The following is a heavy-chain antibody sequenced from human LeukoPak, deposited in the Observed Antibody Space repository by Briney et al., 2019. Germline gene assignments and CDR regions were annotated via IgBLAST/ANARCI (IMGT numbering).Heavy chain of an antibody. CDR3: ARTTYYYGSGSYYSDYYFDY. V-gene: IGHV3-33*01. Sequence: GGSLRLSCAASGFTFSSYGMHWVRQAPGKGLEWVAVIWYDGSNKYYADSVKGRFTISRDNSKNTLYLQMNSLRAEDTAVYYCARTTYYYGSGSYYSDYYFDYWGQGTLVTVSS. D-gene: IGHD3-10*01. CDR1: GFTFSSYG. J-gene: IGHJ4*02. CDR2: IWYDGSNK.